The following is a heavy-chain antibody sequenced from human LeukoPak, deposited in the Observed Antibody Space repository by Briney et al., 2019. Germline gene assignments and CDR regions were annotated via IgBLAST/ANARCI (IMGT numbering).Heavy chain of an antibody. J-gene: IGHJ6*03. CDR2: IYYSGST. CDR3: ARDIEQWLVKYYYYMDV. CDR1: GGSISSSSYY. V-gene: IGHV4-39*07. Sequence: PSETLSLTCTVSGGSISSSSYYWGWIRQPPGKGLEWIGSIYYSGSTYYNPSLKSRVTISVDTSKNQFSLKLSSVTAADTAVYYCARDIEQWLVKYYYYMDVWGKGTTVTVSS. D-gene: IGHD6-19*01.